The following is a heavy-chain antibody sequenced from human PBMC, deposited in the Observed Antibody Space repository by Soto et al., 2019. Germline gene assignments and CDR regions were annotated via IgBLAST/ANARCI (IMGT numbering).Heavy chain of an antibody. CDR2: IIPIFGTA. CDR1: RGTFISYA. Sequence: SVKVSCKASRGTFISYAISWVRQAPGQRSEWMGVIIPIFGTANYPKTSQGRVTITADESMSTAYMELSSLRSEDRAVYYCASCHVAGRVLGRCTHHYHFDVWGQGTTVTDS. J-gene: IGHJ6*02. D-gene: IGHD3-3*01. CDR3: ASCHVAGRVLGRCTHHYHFDV. V-gene: IGHV1-69*13.